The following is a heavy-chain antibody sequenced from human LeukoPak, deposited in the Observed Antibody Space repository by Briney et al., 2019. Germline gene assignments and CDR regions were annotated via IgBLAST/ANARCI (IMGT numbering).Heavy chain of an antibody. CDR1: GFTFSSYA. CDR3: AKGGFDYDFWSGPEYFQH. D-gene: IGHD3-3*01. CDR2: ISGSGGST. Sequence: PGGSLRLSXAASGFTFSSYAMSWVRQAPGKGLEWVSAISGSGGSTYYADSVKGRFTISRDNSKNTLYLQMNSLRAEDTAVYYCAKGGFDYDFWSGPEYFQHWGQGTLVTVSS. V-gene: IGHV3-23*01. J-gene: IGHJ1*01.